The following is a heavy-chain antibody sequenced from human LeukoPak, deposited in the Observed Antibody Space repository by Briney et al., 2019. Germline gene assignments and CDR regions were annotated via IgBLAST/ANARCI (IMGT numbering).Heavy chain of an antibody. D-gene: IGHD2-2*02. V-gene: IGHV4-4*07. J-gene: IGHJ5*02. CDR1: GGSISSYY. CDR2: IYTSGST. CDR3: AREGGYCSSTSCYTGNNWFDP. Sequence: PSETLSLTCTVSGGSISSYYWSWIRQPAGKGLEWIGRIYTSGSTNYNPSLKSRVTMSVVTSKNQFSLKLSSVTAADTAVYYCAREGGYCSSTSCYTGNNWFDPWGQGTLVTVSS.